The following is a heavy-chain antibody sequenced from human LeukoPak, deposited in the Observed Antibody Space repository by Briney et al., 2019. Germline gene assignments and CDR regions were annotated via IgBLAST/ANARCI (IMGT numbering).Heavy chain of an antibody. Sequence: GSLRLSCAASGFTFSSYSMNWVRQAPGKGLEWVSSISSSSSYIYYADSVKGRFTISRDNAKNSLYLQMNSLRAEDTAVYYCARSLTIFGVVIAGSYPPTDYWGQGTLVTVSS. J-gene: IGHJ4*02. V-gene: IGHV3-21*01. CDR3: ARSLTIFGVVIAGSYPPTDY. D-gene: IGHD3-3*01. CDR1: GFTFSSYS. CDR2: ISSSSSYI.